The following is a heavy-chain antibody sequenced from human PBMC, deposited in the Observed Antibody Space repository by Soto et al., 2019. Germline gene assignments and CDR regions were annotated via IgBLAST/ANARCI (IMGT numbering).Heavy chain of an antibody. CDR2: IFVSSTTI. CDR3: ARDRDWAFDY. CDR1: GFTVKRKS. D-gene: IGHD3-9*01. Sequence: RLSCGAPGFTVKRKSMVWGRRGTGKRKEWGSYIFVSSTTIYYADSVKGRFPVSRDNAQNSLFLLMNSLRAEYTAVYYCARDRDWAFDYWGRGTLVTV. J-gene: IGHJ4*02. V-gene: IGHV3-48*04.